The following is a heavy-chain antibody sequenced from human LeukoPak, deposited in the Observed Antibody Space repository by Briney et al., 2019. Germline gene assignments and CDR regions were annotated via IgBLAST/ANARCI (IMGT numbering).Heavy chain of an antibody. CDR2: IKSKTDGGTT. D-gene: IGHD3-22*01. J-gene: IGHJ4*02. V-gene: IGHV3-15*01. Sequence: NPGGSLRLSCAASGFTFSNAWMSWVRQAPGKGLEWVGRIKSKTDGGTTDYAAPVKGRFTISRDDSKNTLYLQMNSLKTEDTAVYYCTTEWGTHYDSSGYPYFDYWGQGTLVTVSS. CDR1: GFTFSNAW. CDR3: TTEWGTHYDSSGYPYFDY.